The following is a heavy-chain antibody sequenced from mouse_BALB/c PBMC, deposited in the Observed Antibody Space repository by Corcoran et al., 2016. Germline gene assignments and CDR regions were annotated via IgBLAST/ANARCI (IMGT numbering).Heavy chain of an antibody. V-gene: IGHV1S34*01. J-gene: IGHJ1*01. Sequence: LVKTGASVKISCKASGYSFTGYYMHWIKQSHGKSLEWIGYISCYNGATSYNQKFKGKATFTVDTSSSTAYMQFNSLTSEDSAVYYCARRDYDYWYFDVWGAGTTVTVSS. D-gene: IGHD2-4*01. CDR2: ISCYNGAT. CDR3: ARRDYDYWYFDV. CDR1: GYSFTGYY.